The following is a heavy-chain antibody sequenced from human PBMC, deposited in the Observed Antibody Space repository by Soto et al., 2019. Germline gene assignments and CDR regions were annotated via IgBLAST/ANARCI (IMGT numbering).Heavy chain of an antibody. J-gene: IGHJ6*02. Sequence: QVQLVESGGGVVQPGRSLRLSCAASGFTFSSYGMHWVRQAPGKGLEWVAVISYDGSNKYYADSVKCRFTISRDNSKNTLYLQMNRLRAEDTAVYYCAKDSGGGHSDGMDVWGQGTTVTVSS. CDR1: GFTFSSYG. V-gene: IGHV3-30*18. CDR3: AKDSGGGHSDGMDV. D-gene: IGHD2-15*01. CDR2: ISYDGSNK.